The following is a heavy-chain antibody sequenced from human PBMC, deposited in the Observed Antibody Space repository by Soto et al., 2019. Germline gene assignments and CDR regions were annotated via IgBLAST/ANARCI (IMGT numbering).Heavy chain of an antibody. CDR1: GGSISSSFYY. V-gene: IGHV4-39*01. J-gene: IGHJ4*02. D-gene: IGHD5-12*01. Sequence: SETLSLTCTVSGGSISSSFYYWGWIRQPPGKGLEWIGSIYYSGSTYYNPSLKSRVTISVDTSENQFSLKLSSVTAADTAVYYCARHRRSGYEGSVAYWGQGTLVTVSS. CDR2: IYYSGST. CDR3: ARHRRSGYEGSVAY.